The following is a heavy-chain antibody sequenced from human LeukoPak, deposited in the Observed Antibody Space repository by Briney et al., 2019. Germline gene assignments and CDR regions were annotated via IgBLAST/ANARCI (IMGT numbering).Heavy chain of an antibody. Sequence: ASVKVSCKASGYTFTAYYVYWVRQAPGQGLEWMGWINPNSGGTNYAQKFQGRVTMTRDTSISTAYMELSRLRSDDTAVYYCARVAYDYVWGSYRYLDYWGQGTLVTVSS. CDR3: ARVAYDYVWGSYRYLDY. J-gene: IGHJ4*02. CDR2: INPNSGGT. D-gene: IGHD3-16*02. V-gene: IGHV1-2*02. CDR1: GYTFTAYY.